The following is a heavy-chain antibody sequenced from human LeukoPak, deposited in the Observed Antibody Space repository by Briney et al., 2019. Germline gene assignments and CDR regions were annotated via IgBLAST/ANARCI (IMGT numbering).Heavy chain of an antibody. CDR3: ARGGRRWLSRVWFDP. CDR1: GGSFSGYY. J-gene: IGHJ5*02. Sequence: SETLSLTCAVYGGSFSGYYWSWIRQPPGKGLEWIGEINHSGSTNYNPSLKSRVTISVDTSKNQFSLKLSSVTAADTAVYYCARGGRRWLSRVWFDPWGQGTLVTVSS. D-gene: IGHD6-19*01. V-gene: IGHV4-34*01. CDR2: INHSGST.